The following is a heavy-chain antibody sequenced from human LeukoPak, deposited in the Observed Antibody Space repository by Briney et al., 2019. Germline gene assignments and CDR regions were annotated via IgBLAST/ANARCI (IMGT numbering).Heavy chain of an antibody. Sequence: GGSLRLSCEVSGFRLTTYGTHWVRQAPGKGLEWVSGISWNSGSIGYADSVKGRFTISRDNAKNSLYLQMNSLRAEDTALYYCAKDIREGGSSGWYYFDYWGQGTLVTVSS. J-gene: IGHJ4*02. CDR1: GFRLTTYG. V-gene: IGHV3-9*01. D-gene: IGHD6-19*01. CDR3: AKDIREGGSSGWYYFDY. CDR2: ISWNSGSI.